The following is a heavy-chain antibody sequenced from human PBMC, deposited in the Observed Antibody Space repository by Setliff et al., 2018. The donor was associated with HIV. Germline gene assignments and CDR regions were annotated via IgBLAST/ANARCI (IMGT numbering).Heavy chain of an antibody. CDR3: AKGSCTGGSCVHFDY. CDR2: IDQGGGEK. Sequence: TGGSLRLSCAASGFTFSNYWMSWVRQTPGKGLEWVADIDQGGGEKYYADSVKGRFSISRDNAKHSVYLQMNSATTEDMALYYCAKGSCTGGSCVHFDYWGQGALVTVSS. V-gene: IGHV3-7*03. J-gene: IGHJ4*02. D-gene: IGHD2-15*01. CDR1: GFTFSNYW.